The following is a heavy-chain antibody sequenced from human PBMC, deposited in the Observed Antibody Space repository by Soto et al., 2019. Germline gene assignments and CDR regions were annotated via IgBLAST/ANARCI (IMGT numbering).Heavy chain of an antibody. Sequence: GGSLRLSCAASGFTFSSYSMNWVRQAPGEGLEWVSSISSSSSYIYYADSVKGRFTISRDNAKNSLYLQMNSLRAEDTAVYYCARGPYCSGGSCYPFDPWGQGTLVTVSS. J-gene: IGHJ5*02. D-gene: IGHD2-15*01. CDR3: ARGPYCSGGSCYPFDP. CDR2: ISSSSSYI. V-gene: IGHV3-21*01. CDR1: GFTFSSYS.